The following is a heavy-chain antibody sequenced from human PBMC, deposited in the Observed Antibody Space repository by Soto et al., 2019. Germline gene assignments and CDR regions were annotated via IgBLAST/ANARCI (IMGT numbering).Heavy chain of an antibody. D-gene: IGHD3-10*01. CDR1: GGSFSGYY. J-gene: IGHJ5*02. CDR3: ARGWFGELSSGFDP. V-gene: IGHV4-34*01. CDR2: INHSGST. Sequence: ASETLSLTCAVYGGSFSGYYWSWIRQPPGRGLEWIGEINHSGSTNYNPSLKSRVTISVDTSKNQFSLKLSSVTAADTAVYYCARGWFGELSSGFDPWGQGTLVT.